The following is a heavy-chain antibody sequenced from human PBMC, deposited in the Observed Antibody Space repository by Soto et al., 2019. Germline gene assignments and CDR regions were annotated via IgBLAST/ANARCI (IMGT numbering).Heavy chain of an antibody. D-gene: IGHD6-19*01. CDR3: AKGGSQWPSPVDY. CDR2: ITSRGTTI. V-gene: IGHV3-11*01. J-gene: IGHJ4*02. CDR1: GFTFSDYY. Sequence: QVQLVESGGGLVKPGGSLRLSCAASGFTFSDYYMSWIRQAPGRGLEWISYITSRGTTIYYADSVKGRFTISRDNAKNSLYLQMNSLRAEDTAVYYCAKGGSQWPSPVDYWGQGTLVTVSS.